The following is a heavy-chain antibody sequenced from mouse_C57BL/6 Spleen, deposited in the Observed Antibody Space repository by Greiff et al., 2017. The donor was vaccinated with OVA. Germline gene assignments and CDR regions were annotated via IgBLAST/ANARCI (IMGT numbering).Heavy chain of an antibody. CDR3: ARSYYDYDEGLYAMDY. CDR2: IDPANGNT. CDR1: GFNIKNTY. V-gene: IGHV14-3*01. Sequence: VQLKQSVAELVRPGASVKLSCTASGFNIKNTYMHWVKQRPEQGLEWIGRIDPANGNTKYAPKFQGKATITADTSSNTAYLQLSSLTSEDTAIYYCARSYYDYDEGLYAMDYWGQGTSVTVSS. D-gene: IGHD2-4*01. J-gene: IGHJ4*01.